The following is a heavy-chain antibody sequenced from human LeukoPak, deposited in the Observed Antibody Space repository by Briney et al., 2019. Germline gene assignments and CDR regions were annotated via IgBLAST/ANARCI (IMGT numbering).Heavy chain of an antibody. CDR2: FYYSGST. Sequence: SETLSLTCTVSGGSISRYYWSWIRQPPGKGLEWIGYFYYSGSTNYNPSLKSRVTISLDTSKNQFSLKLSSVTAADTAVYYCARLHRGEEAFDVWGQGTMVTVSS. CDR3: ARLHRGEEAFDV. CDR1: GGSISRYY. V-gene: IGHV4-59*01. J-gene: IGHJ3*01.